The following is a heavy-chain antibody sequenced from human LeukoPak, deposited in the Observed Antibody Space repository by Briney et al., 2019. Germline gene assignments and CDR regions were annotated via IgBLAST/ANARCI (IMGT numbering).Heavy chain of an antibody. V-gene: IGHV6-1*01. CDR2: TYYRSKWYN. J-gene: IGHJ4*02. CDR3: ARDPGYSSGWYGGGGGFDY. Sequence: SQTLSLTCAISGDSVSSNSAAWNWIRQSPSRGLEWLGRTYYRSKWYNDYAVSVKSRITINPDTSKNQFSLQLNSVTPEDTAVYYCARDPGYSSGWYGGGGGFDYWGQGALVTVSS. D-gene: IGHD6-19*01. CDR1: GDSVSSNSAA.